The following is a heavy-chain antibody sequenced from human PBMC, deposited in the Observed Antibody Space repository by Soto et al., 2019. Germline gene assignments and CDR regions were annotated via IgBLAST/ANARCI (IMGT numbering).Heavy chain of an antibody. Sequence: SETLSLTCTVSSGSISSGGYYWSWIRQHPGKGLEWIGYIYYSGSTYYNPSLKSRVTISVDTSKNQFSLKLSSVTAADTAVYYCARGRFYYDILTGYSNWGQGTLVTVSS. V-gene: IGHV4-31*03. CDR1: SGSISSGGYY. CDR2: IYYSGST. J-gene: IGHJ4*02. D-gene: IGHD3-9*01. CDR3: ARGRFYYDILTGYSN.